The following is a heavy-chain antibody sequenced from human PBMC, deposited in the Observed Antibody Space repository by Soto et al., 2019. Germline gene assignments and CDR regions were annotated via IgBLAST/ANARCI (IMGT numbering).Heavy chain of an antibody. J-gene: IGHJ4*02. CDR3: ARDLGAGGQRVGGFDF. D-gene: IGHD3-16*01. Sequence: QVQLVQSGTEVKKPGASVKVSCKASGYTFTRFGINWVRQAPGQGLEWMGWISGHNGNTHSAQNFQGRVTVTTDTSTNTAYMELRSVRSDDTAVYYWARDLGAGGQRVGGFDFWGQGTLVTVSS. V-gene: IGHV1-18*01. CDR1: GYTFTRFG. CDR2: ISGHNGNT.